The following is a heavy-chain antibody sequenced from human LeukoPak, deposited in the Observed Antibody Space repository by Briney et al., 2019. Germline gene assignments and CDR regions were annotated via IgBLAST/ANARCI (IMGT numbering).Heavy chain of an antibody. CDR1: GFTFSSYA. V-gene: IGHV3-30-3*01. Sequence: SGGSLRLSCAASGFTFSSYAMHWVRQAPGKGLEWVAVISYDGSNKYYADSVKGRFTISRDNSKNTLYLQMNSLRAEDTAVYYCAKTPVDHDPSGMDVWGQGTTVTVSS. CDR3: AKTPVDHDPSGMDV. J-gene: IGHJ6*02. CDR2: ISYDGSNK. D-gene: IGHD3-3*01.